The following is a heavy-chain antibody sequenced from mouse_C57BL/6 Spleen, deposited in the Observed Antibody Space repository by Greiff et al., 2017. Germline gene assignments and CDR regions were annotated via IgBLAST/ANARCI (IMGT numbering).Heavy chain of an antibody. J-gene: IGHJ1*03. V-gene: IGHV1-72*01. D-gene: IGHD1-1*01. CDR3: ARCLYGSSYLGHFDV. CDR2: IDPNSGGT. Sequence: QVHVKQSGAELVKPGASVKLSCKASGYTFTSYWMHWVKQRPGRGLEWIGRIDPNSGGTKYNEKFKSKATLTVDKPSSTAYMQLSSLTSEDSAVYYCARCLYGSSYLGHFDVWGTGTTVTVSS. CDR1: GYTFTSYW.